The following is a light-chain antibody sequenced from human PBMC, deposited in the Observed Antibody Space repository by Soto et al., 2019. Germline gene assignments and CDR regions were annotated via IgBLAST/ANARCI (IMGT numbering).Light chain of an antibody. Sequence: QSVLTQPPSVSGAPGQRVTISCTGGSSNIGANYAVHWYQQLPGTAPKLLIYGNSNRPSGVPDRFSGSKSGTSASLAITGLQAEDEGNYYCQSYDSSLTSWVFGGGTKVTVL. CDR2: GNS. J-gene: IGLJ3*02. CDR3: QSYDSSLTSWV. CDR1: SSNIGANYA. V-gene: IGLV1-40*01.